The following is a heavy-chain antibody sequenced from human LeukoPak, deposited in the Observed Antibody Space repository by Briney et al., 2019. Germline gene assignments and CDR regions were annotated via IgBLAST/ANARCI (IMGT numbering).Heavy chain of an antibody. D-gene: IGHD5-18*01. CDR1: GYTFTSYA. CDR2: INTNTGNP. Sequence: ASVKVSCKASGYTFTSYAMNWVRQAPGQGLEWMGWINTNTGNPTYAQGFTGWFVFSLDTSVSTAYLQISSLKAEDTAVYYCARLVTGGYSYGPLDYWGQGTLVTVSS. V-gene: IGHV7-4-1*02. CDR3: ARLVTGGYSYGPLDY. J-gene: IGHJ4*02.